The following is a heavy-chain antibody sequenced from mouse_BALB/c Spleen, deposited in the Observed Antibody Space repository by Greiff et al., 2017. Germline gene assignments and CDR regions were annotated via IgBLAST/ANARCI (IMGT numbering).Heavy chain of an antibody. CDR1: GYTFTSYW. Sequence: VQLQQSGAELAKPGASVKMSCKASGYTFTSYWMHWVKQRPGQGLEWIGYINPSTGYTEYNQKFKDKATLTADKSSSTAYMQLSSLTSEDSAVYYCPTGTNFDYWGQGTTLTVSS. CDR3: PTGTNFDY. CDR2: INPSTGYT. V-gene: IGHV1-7*01. D-gene: IGHD4-1*01. J-gene: IGHJ2*01.